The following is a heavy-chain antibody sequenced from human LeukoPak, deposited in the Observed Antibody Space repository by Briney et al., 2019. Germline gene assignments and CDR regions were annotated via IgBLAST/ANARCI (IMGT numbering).Heavy chain of an antibody. Sequence: GGSLRLSCAASGFTFSSYSMNWVRQAPGKGLEGVSSISSSSSYIYYADSVEGRFTISRDNAKNSLYLQMNSLRAEDTAVYYCARDLRHCSSTSCYEDGMDVWGQGTTVTVSS. J-gene: IGHJ6*02. D-gene: IGHD2-2*01. CDR2: ISSSSSYI. CDR3: ARDLRHCSSTSCYEDGMDV. V-gene: IGHV3-21*01. CDR1: GFTFSSYS.